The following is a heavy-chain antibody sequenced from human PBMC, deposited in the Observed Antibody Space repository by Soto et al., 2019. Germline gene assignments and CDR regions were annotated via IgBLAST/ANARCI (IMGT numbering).Heavy chain of an antibody. V-gene: IGHV4-59*08. D-gene: IGHD5-18*01. J-gene: IGHJ4*02. CDR1: GGSVSGYH. CDR3: ARRYGSCFDY. CDR2: VNNNGNT. Sequence: PSETLSLTCNVSGGSVSGYHWSWIRQPPGKVLEWIGYVNNNGNTYYNPSLKSRVTISVDTSKNQFSLKLSSVTAADTAVYYCARRYGSCFDYWGQGTLVTVSS.